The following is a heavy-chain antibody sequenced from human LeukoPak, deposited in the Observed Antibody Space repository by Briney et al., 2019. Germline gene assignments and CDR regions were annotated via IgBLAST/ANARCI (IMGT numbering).Heavy chain of an antibody. D-gene: IGHD6-19*01. Sequence: GASVKVSCKASGGTFSSYAISWVRQAPGQGLEWMGGIIPIFGTANYAQKFQGRVTITTDESTSTAYMELSSLRSEDTAVYYCARSQGIAVAGTYNWFDPWGQGTPVTVSS. J-gene: IGHJ5*02. V-gene: IGHV1-69*05. CDR1: GGTFSSYA. CDR3: ARSQGIAVAGTYNWFDP. CDR2: IIPIFGTA.